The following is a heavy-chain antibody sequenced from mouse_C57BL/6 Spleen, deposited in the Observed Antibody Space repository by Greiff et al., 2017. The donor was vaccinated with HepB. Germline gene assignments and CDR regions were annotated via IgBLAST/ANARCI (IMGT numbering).Heavy chain of an antibody. CDR2: IDPSDSYT. CDR1: GYTFTSYW. CDR3: ARSEGVFDY. Sequence: VQLQQPGAELVMPGASVKLSCKASGYTFTSYWLHWVKQRPGQGLEWIGEIDPSDSYTNYNQKFKGKSTLTVDKSSSTAYMQLSSLTSEDSAVYYWARSEGVFDYWGQGTTLTVAS. V-gene: IGHV1-69*01. J-gene: IGHJ2*01.